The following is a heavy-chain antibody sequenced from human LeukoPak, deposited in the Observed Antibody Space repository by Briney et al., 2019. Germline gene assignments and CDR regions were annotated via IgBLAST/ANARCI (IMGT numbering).Heavy chain of an antibody. CDR2: IKSKTDGGTT. D-gene: IGHD2-21*02. J-gene: IGHJ4*02. V-gene: IGHV3-15*01. CDR1: GFTFSNAW. CDR3: GGDPKYYFDY. Sequence: GGSLRLSCAASGFTFSNAWMSWVRQAPGKGLEWVGRIKSKTDGGTTDYAAPVKGRFTISRDDSKNTLSLQMNSLKTEDTAVYYCGGDPKYYFDYWGQGTLVTVSS.